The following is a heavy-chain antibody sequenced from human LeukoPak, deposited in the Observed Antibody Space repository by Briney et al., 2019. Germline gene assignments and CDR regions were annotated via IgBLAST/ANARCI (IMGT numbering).Heavy chain of an antibody. Sequence: GGSLRLSCAASGFTFSSYAMSWVRQAPGKGLEWVSAITGSGGTYYADSVKGRFTVSRDNSKNTLYLQMSSPSAEDTAVYYCAKRLPHHFDYWGQGTLVTFSS. D-gene: IGHD5/OR15-5a*01. J-gene: IGHJ4*02. CDR2: ITGSGGT. CDR1: GFTFSSYA. V-gene: IGHV3-23*01. CDR3: AKRLPHHFDY.